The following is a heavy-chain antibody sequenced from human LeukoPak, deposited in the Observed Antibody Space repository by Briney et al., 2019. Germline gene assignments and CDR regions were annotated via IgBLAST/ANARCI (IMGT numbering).Heavy chain of an antibody. CDR3: TRPGNGGSYYDY. Sequence: PGGSLRLSCAASGFTFSGSAMHWVRQASGKGPEWVGRIRSKANSYATAYAASVKGRFTISRDDSKNTAYLQMNSLKTEDTAVYYCTRPGNGGSYYDYWGQGTLVTVSS. D-gene: IGHD1-26*01. V-gene: IGHV3-73*01. J-gene: IGHJ4*02. CDR2: IRSKANSYAT. CDR1: GFTFSGSA.